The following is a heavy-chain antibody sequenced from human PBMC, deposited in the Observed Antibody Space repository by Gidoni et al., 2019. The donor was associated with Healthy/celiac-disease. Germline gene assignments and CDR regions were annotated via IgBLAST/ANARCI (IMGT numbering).Heavy chain of an antibody. CDR1: GFTFSSYW. D-gene: IGHD6-19*01. CDR3: AREGRVAGLH. CDR2: SNSDGSST. J-gene: IGHJ4*02. V-gene: IGHV3-74*01. Sequence: EVQLVESGGGLVQPGGSRRLSCAASGFTFSSYWMHWVRQAPGKGLVWVSRSNSDGSSTSYADSVKGRFTISRDNAKNTLYLQMNSLRAEDTAVYYCAREGRVAGLHWGQGTLVTVSS.